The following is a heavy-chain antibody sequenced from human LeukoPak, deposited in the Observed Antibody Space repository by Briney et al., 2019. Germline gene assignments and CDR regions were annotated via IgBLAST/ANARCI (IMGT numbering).Heavy chain of an antibody. J-gene: IGHJ5*02. CDR1: GYPFISYY. CDR2: INPNSGGT. V-gene: IGHV1-2*02. D-gene: IGHD2-2*01. CDR3: ARVLGIVVVPAAGFDP. Sequence: ASVKVSCKASGYPFISYYIHWVRQAPGQGLEWMGWINPNSGGTNYAQKFQGRVTMTRDTSISTAYMELSRLRSDDTAVYYCARVLGIVVVPAAGFDPWGQGTLVTVSS.